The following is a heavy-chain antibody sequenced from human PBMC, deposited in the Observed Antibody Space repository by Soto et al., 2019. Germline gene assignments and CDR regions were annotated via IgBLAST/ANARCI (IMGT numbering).Heavy chain of an antibody. J-gene: IGHJ6*02. D-gene: IGHD6-13*01. CDR2: ISSSSSYI. V-gene: IGHV3-21*04. CDR1: GFTFSSYS. Sequence: GGSLRLSCAASGFTFSSYSMNWVRQAPGKGLEWVSSISSSSSYIYYADSVKGRFTISRDNAKNSLYLQMNSLRAEDTAVYYCAREWHQLVPSTSYYSYGMDVWVQVTTLTDSS. CDR3: AREWHQLVPSTSYYSYGMDV.